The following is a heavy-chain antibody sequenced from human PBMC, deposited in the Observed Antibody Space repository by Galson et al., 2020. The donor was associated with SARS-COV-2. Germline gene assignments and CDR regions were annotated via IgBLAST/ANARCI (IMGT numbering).Heavy chain of an antibody. CDR2: DPEAGET. D-gene: IGHD3-22*01. CDR3: ATAGIVVVTPDAFDI. V-gene: IGHV1-24*01. J-gene: IGHJ3*02. Sequence: DPEAGETIYAQKFQGRVTMTEDTSTETAYMELSSLRSEDTAVYYYATAGIVVVTPDAFDIWGQGTMVTVSS.